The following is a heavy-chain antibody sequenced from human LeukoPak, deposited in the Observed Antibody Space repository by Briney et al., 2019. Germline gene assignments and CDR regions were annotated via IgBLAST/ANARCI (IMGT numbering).Heavy chain of an antibody. CDR2: IIPIFGTA. CDR1: GGTFSSYA. J-gene: IGHJ4*02. CDR3: ARDFARIVGATNFDY. V-gene: IGHV1-69*05. D-gene: IGHD1-26*01. Sequence: GASVKVSCKASGGTFSSYAISWVRQAPGQGLEWMGGIIPIFGTANYAQKLQGRVTMTTDTSTSTAYMELRSLRSDDTAVYYCARDFARIVGATNFDYWGQGTLVTVSS.